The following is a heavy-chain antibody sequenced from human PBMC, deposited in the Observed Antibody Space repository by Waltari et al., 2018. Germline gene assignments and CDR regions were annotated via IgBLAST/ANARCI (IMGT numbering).Heavy chain of an antibody. CDR1: GFTFSSYA. Sequence: LESGGGLVQPGGSLRLSCTASGFTFSSYAMSWVRQAPGKGLEWVSAISDSGGSTYYADSVKGRFTISRDNSKNTLYLQMNSLRAEDTALYYFAKDQLPTTVPGYYYYGMDVWGQGTTVTVSS. CDR2: ISDSGGST. J-gene: IGHJ6*02. D-gene: IGHD4-17*01. V-gene: IGHV3-23*01. CDR3: AKDQLPTTVPGYYYYGMDV.